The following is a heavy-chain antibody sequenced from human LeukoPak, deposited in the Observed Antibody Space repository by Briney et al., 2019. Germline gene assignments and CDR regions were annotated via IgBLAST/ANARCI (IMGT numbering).Heavy chain of an antibody. CDR3: AKEDSSGPIDY. Sequence: GGSLRLSCAASGFTFSSYAMNWVRQTPGKGLEWVSVISGSGGSTYHADSVKGRFTISRDNSKNTLYLQMNSLRAEDTAVYYCAKEDSSGPIDYWGQGTSVTVSS. CDR2: ISGSGGST. CDR1: GFTFSSYA. J-gene: IGHJ4*02. V-gene: IGHV3-23*01. D-gene: IGHD6-19*01.